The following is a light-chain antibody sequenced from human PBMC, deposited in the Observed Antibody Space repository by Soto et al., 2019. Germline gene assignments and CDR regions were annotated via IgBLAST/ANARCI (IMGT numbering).Light chain of an antibody. CDR3: AAWDDSLSGRGV. J-gene: IGLJ2*01. CDR2: RNN. Sequence: QSVLTQSPSASGTPGQRVTISCSGSSSNIGSNYVYWYQQLPGTAPKLLIYRNNQRPSGVPDRFSGSKSGTSASLAISGLRSEDEAYYYCAAWDDSLSGRGVFGGGTKLTVL. V-gene: IGLV1-47*01. CDR1: SSNIGSNY.